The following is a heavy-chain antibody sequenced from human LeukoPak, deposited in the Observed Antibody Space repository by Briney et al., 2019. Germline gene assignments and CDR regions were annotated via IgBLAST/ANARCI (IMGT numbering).Heavy chain of an antibody. D-gene: IGHD1-1*01. V-gene: IGHV4-4*02. CDR3: AITKLEPPWMYYFDY. Sequence: MPSETLSLTCAVSGGSISSSNWWSWVRQPPGQGLEWIGEIYHSGSTNYNPSLKSRVTISVDKSKNQFSLKLSSVTAADTAVYYCAITKLEPPWMYYFDYWGQGTLVTVSS. CDR1: GGSISSSNW. CDR2: IYHSGST. J-gene: IGHJ4*02.